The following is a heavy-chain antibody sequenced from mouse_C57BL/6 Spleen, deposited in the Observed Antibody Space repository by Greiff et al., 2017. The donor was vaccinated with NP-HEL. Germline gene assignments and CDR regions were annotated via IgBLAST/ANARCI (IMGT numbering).Heavy chain of an antibody. Sequence: EVNVVESGGDLVKPGGSLKLSCAASGFTFSSYGMSWVRQTPDKRLEWVATISSGGSYTYYPDSVKGRFTISRDNAKNTLYLQMSSLKSEDTAMYYCARRNYAYWGQGTLVTVSA. CDR1: GFTFSSYG. CDR2: ISSGGSYT. V-gene: IGHV5-6*02. CDR3: ARRNYAY. D-gene: IGHD2-1*01. J-gene: IGHJ3*01.